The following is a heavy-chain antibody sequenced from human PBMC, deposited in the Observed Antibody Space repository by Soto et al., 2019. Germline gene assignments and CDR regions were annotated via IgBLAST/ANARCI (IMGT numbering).Heavy chain of an antibody. J-gene: IGHJ4*02. Sequence: EVQLLESGGGLVQPGGSLRLSFAASGFTFSVYAMSWVRQAPGKGLGCVSGISGSGGSTSYADSVEGRFTISRDNSMIMLSLQMNSLRAEDTAVYYCAKALSGGHDYWGPGTLVTVSS. D-gene: IGHD2-15*01. CDR3: AKALSGGHDY. CDR1: GFTFSVYA. V-gene: IGHV3-23*01. CDR2: ISGSGGST.